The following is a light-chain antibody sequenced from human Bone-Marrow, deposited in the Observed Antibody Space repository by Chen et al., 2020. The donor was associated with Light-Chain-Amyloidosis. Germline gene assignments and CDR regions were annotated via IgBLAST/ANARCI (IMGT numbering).Light chain of an antibody. CDR1: SSDVGGDNH. CDR2: EVT. Sequence: QSALTQPAPVPASPGQAPPLSCSGTSSDVGGDNHVAWYQQHPDKAPKLMIYEVTNRPSWVPDRFSGSKSDNTASLTISGLQTEDEADYFCSSYTITNTLVFGSGTRVTVL. V-gene: IGLV2-14*01. J-gene: IGLJ1*01. CDR3: SSYTITNTLV.